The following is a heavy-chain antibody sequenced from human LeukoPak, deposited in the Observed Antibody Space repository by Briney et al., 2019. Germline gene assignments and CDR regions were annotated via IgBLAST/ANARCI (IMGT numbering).Heavy chain of an antibody. CDR3: ARGGGYCSSTSCYLPFDY. D-gene: IGHD2-2*01. CDR2: IYSGGST. V-gene: IGHV3-53*01. CDR1: GFTVSSNY. J-gene: IGHJ4*02. Sequence: GGSLRLSCAASGFTVSSNYMSWVRQAPGKGLEWVSLIYSGGSTFYTDSVEGRFTISRDNSKNTLYLQMNSLRAEDTAVYYCARGGGYCSSTSCYLPFDYWGQGTLVTVSS.